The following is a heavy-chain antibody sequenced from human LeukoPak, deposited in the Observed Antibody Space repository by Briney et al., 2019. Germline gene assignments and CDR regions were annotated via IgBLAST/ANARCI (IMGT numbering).Heavy chain of an antibody. Sequence: GGSLRLSCAASGFIVNTNYMTWVRQAPGRGLEWVSFIYADGNTYYADSVKGRFTISRDISKNAAYLQMNSLRAEDTAVYYCARDSYGDANFASWGQGTLVTVSS. CDR3: ARDSYGDANFAS. D-gene: IGHD4-17*01. CDR1: GFIVNTNY. J-gene: IGHJ4*02. CDR2: IYADGNT. V-gene: IGHV3-53*01.